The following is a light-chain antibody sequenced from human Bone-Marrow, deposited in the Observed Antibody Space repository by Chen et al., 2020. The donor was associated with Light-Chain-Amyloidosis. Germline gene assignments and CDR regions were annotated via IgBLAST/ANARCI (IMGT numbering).Light chain of an antibody. Sequence: EIVLIQSPATLSLSPGERATLSCRASQSVSSYLAWYQQKPGQAHRLLIYDASNRATGIPARFSGSGSGTDVTLTNSSLKPEDFAVYYGQQRSNWPPVTFGQGTKVEIK. CDR2: DAS. CDR1: QSVSSY. V-gene: IGKV3-11*01. CDR3: QQRSNWPPVT. J-gene: IGKJ1*01.